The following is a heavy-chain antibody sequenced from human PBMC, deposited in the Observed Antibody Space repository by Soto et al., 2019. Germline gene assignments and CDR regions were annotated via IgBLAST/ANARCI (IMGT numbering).Heavy chain of an antibody. V-gene: IGHV1-69*08. Sequence: QVQVVQSGAEVKKPGSSVKVSCKASGGSYSTYTISWVRQAPGQGLEWMGRIIPILGIANYAQAFQGRVTLTXDXATSTAYMELSDLRSEDTALYYCARDSVGAYPLLDYWGQGTLVTVSS. CDR1: GGSYSTYT. CDR3: ARDSVGAYPLLDY. CDR2: IIPILGIA. J-gene: IGHJ4*02. D-gene: IGHD2-2*01.